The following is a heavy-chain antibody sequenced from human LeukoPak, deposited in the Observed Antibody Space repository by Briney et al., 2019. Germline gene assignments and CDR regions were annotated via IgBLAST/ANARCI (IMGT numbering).Heavy chain of an antibody. Sequence: GGSLRLSCAASGFTFSNYWVHWVRQAPGKGLVWVSRINPDGSTINYADSVKGLFTISRDNAKNTLYLQMNSLRAEDTAVYYCATAGNYRFDYWGQGTLVTVSS. J-gene: IGHJ4*02. CDR1: GFTFSNYW. CDR3: ATAGNYRFDY. CDR2: INPDGSTI. D-gene: IGHD1-7*01. V-gene: IGHV3-74*01.